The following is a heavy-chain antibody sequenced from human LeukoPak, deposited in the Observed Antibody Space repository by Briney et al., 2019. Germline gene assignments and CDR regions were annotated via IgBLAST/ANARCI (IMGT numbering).Heavy chain of an antibody. D-gene: IGHD3-10*01. CDR3: TLWFGELAFYFDY. CDR2: INPNSGGT. CDR1: GYTFTSYG. V-gene: IGHV1-2*02. Sequence: ASVKVSCKASGYTFTSYGITWVRQAPGQGLEWMGWINPNSGGTNYAQKFQGRVTMTRDTSISTAYMELSRLRSDDTAVYYCTLWFGELAFYFDYWGQGTLVTVSS. J-gene: IGHJ4*02.